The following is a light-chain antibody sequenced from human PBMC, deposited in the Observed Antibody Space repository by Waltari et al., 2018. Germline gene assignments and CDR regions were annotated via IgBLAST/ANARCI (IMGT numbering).Light chain of an antibody. V-gene: IGKV1-6*01. J-gene: IGKJ4*01. CDR3: LQDYLYPLT. CDR1: QDIRHD. Sequence: AIQMTQSPSSLSASVGDRVTITCRASQDIRHDVGWYQLKPGKAPKLLIYAVSNLQSGVPPRFSGSGSGRDFTLTISSLQPEDCATYYCLQDYLYPLTFGGGTNVESK. CDR2: AVS.